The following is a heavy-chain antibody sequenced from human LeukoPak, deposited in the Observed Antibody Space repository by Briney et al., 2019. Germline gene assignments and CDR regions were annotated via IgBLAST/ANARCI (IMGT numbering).Heavy chain of an antibody. V-gene: IGHV3-48*03. CDR2: ISSGGSTV. J-gene: IGHJ3*02. CDR3: ARVIIVGATGI. D-gene: IGHD1-26*01. Sequence: PGGSLSLSCAASGFTFSSYEMNWVRQAPGKGLEWVSYISSGGSTVYYADSVKGRFTISRDNAKNSLYLQMNSLRAEDTAVYYCARVIIVGATGIWGQGTMVTVSS. CDR1: GFTFSSYE.